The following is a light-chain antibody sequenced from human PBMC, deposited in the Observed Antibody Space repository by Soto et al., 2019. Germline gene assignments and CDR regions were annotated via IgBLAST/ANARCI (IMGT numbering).Light chain of an antibody. CDR1: QSVSSSF. V-gene: IGKV3-20*01. Sequence: EIALAQSPGTLSLSPGASATLSCRASQSVSSSFLAWYQQKAGQAPRLLIYGASRRATGIPDRFSGSGSGTDFTLTISRLEPEDFAVYYCQQYVISPWAFGQGTKVEI. CDR3: QQYVISPWA. CDR2: GAS. J-gene: IGKJ1*01.